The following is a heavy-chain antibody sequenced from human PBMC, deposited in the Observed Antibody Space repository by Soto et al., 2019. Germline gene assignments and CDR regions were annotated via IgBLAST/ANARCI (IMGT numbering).Heavy chain of an antibody. J-gene: IGHJ4*02. Sequence: PGGSLRLSCAASGFTCSDYYMSWIRQAPGKGLEWVSYISSSSSYTNYADSVKGRFTISRDNAKNSLYLQMNSLRAEDTAVYYCARSVVGATPPGDYWGQGTLVTVSS. CDR1: GFTCSDYY. D-gene: IGHD1-26*01. CDR2: ISSSSSYT. V-gene: IGHV3-11*06. CDR3: ARSVVGATPPGDY.